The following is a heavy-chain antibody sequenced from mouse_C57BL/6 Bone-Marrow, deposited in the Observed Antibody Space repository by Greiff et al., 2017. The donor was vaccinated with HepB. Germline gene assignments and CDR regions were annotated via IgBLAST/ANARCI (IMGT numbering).Heavy chain of an antibody. D-gene: IGHD2-3*01. CDR1: GYTFTSYG. CDR3: ARGTGWLLRYYFDY. J-gene: IGHJ2*01. Sequence: QVQLQQSGAELARPGASVKLSCKASGYTFTSYGISWVKQRTGQGLEWIGEIYPRSGNTYYNEKFKGKATLTADKSSSTAYMELRSLTSEDSAVYFCARGTGWLLRYYFDYWGQGTTLTVSS. CDR2: IYPRSGNT. V-gene: IGHV1-81*01.